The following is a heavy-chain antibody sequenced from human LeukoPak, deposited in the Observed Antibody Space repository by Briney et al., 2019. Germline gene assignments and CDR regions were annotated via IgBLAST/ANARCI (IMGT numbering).Heavy chain of an antibody. Sequence: ASVKVSCKASGGTFSSYAISWVRQAPGQGLEWMGWINPNSGATNYAQKFQDRVTMTRDTSISTAYMELGRLRSDDSAFYYCARDLGGLTDYWGQGTLVTVSS. J-gene: IGHJ4*02. CDR1: GGTFSSYA. V-gene: IGHV1-2*02. CDR2: INPNSGAT. CDR3: ARDLGGLTDY. D-gene: IGHD2-15*01.